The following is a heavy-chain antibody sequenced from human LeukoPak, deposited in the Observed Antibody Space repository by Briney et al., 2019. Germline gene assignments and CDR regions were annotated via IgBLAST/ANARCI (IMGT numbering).Heavy chain of an antibody. D-gene: IGHD1-1*01. CDR3: ARVQPERREPNDY. V-gene: IGHV4-34*01. CDR1: GGSFSGYY. CDR2: INHSGST. Sequence: SETLSLTCAVYGGSFSGYYWSWIRQPPGKGLEWIGEINHSGSTNYNPSLKSRVTISVDTSKNQFSLKLSSVTAADTAVYYCARVQPERREPNDYWGQGTLVTVSS. J-gene: IGHJ4*02.